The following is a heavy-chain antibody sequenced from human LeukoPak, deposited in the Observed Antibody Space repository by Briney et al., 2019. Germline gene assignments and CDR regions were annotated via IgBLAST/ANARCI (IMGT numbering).Heavy chain of an antibody. J-gene: IGHJ6*02. Sequence: SETLSLTCSVSGGSISNYYWSWIRQPPGKGLEWIGCCYYSGGTNYNPSLRSRVTISVDTSRDQFSLKLSSVTAADTAMYYCARARFYSSLYYYGMDVWGQGTTVTVSS. CDR3: ARARFYSSLYYYGMDV. CDR1: GGSISNYY. V-gene: IGHV4-59*01. CDR2: CYYSGGT. D-gene: IGHD4-11*01.